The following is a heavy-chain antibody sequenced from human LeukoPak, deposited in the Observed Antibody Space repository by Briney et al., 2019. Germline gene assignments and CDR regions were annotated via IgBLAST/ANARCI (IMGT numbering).Heavy chain of an antibody. Sequence: PSETLSLTCIVSGGSISTNFYYWGWIRQPPGQGLEWIGSLSYSGSVYYTPSLKSRVTISGDTSKNQFSLRLSSVTAADTAVYYCARVTNTAMGAADSWGQGTLVTVSS. CDR1: GGSISTNFYY. V-gene: IGHV4-39*07. D-gene: IGHD5-18*01. CDR3: ARVTNTAMGAADS. J-gene: IGHJ4*02. CDR2: LSYSGSV.